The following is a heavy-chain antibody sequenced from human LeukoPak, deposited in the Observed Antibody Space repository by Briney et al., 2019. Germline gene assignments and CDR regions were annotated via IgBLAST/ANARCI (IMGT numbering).Heavy chain of an antibody. Sequence: ASVKVSCKASGYTFTSYYMHWVRQAPGQGLEWMGWMNPNSGNTGYAQKFQGRVTMTRNTSISTAYMELSSLRSEDTAVYYCATGKQLGDYWGQGTLVTVSS. CDR3: ATGKQLGDY. J-gene: IGHJ4*02. CDR1: GYTFTSYY. V-gene: IGHV1-8*02. D-gene: IGHD6-6*01. CDR2: MNPNSGNT.